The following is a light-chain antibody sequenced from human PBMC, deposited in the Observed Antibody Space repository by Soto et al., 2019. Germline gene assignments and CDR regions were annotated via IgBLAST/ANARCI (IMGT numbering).Light chain of an antibody. V-gene: IGLV1-51*02. CDR1: SSNIGNNY. CDR2: ENN. CDR3: GTWDSSLSVWV. Sequence: QAVVTQPPSVSAAPGQKVTISCSGSSSNIGNNYVSWYQQLPGTAPKLLIYENNKRPSGIPDRFSGSKSGTSATLGITGLQTGDEADYYCGTWDSSLSVWVFGGGTKLTVL. J-gene: IGLJ3*02.